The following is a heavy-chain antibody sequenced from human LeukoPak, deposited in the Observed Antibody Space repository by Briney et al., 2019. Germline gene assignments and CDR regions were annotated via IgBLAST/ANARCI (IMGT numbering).Heavy chain of an antibody. D-gene: IGHD4-17*01. V-gene: IGHV4-34*01. CDR2: INQSGST. J-gene: IGHJ4*02. Sequence: SETLSLACAVYSGSFSGYYWSWICQPPGKGLEWIGEINQSGSTNYNPSLKSRVTMSVDTSKNQLSLKLSSVTAADTAVYYCARGDLTTVTAFDYWGQGTLVTVSS. CDR1: SGSFSGYY. CDR3: ARGDLTTVTAFDY.